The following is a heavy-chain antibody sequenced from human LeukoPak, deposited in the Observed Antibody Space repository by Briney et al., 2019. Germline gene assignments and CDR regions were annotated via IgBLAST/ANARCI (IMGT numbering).Heavy chain of an antibody. J-gene: IGHJ4*02. CDR1: GFTFSSYS. Sequence: TGGSLRLSCAASGFTFSSYSMNWVRQAPGKGLEWVSYISSSSSTIYYADSVKGRFTISRDNAKNSLHLQMNSLRAEDTAVYYCAREFVGYYYGSGSYDLDYWGQGTLVTVSS. CDR2: ISSSSSTI. V-gene: IGHV3-48*01. CDR3: AREFVGYYYGSGSYDLDY. D-gene: IGHD3-10*01.